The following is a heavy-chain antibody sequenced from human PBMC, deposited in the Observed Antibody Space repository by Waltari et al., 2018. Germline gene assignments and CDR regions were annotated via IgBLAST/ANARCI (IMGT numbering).Heavy chain of an antibody. CDR1: GFTFSNNY. V-gene: IGHV3-53*01. CDR3: ARERGVNGAFDI. CDR2: IYSGGST. D-gene: IGHD2-8*01. Sequence: DVQLVESGGGLVQPGGSLRLSCAASGFTFSNNYMSWVRKAPGKGLEVVLSIYSGGSTYYADSVKGRFTVSRDNSKNTLYLEMNSLRAEDTAVYYCARERGVNGAFDIWGQGTTVTVSS. J-gene: IGHJ3*02.